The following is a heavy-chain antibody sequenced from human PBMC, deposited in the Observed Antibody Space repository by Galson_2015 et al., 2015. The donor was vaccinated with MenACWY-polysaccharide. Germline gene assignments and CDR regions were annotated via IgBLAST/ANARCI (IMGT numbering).Heavy chain of an antibody. D-gene: IGHD5-12*01. CDR2: IYPGDSDT. CDR3: ARHDVADYYYYYMDV. Sequence: QSGAEVKKPGESLKISCKGSGYSFTSYWIGWVRQMPGKGLEWMGIIYPGDSDTRYSPSFQGQVTISADKSISTAYLQWSSLKASDTAMYYCARHDVADYYYYYMDVWGKGTTVTVSS. CDR1: GYSFTSYW. V-gene: IGHV5-51*01. J-gene: IGHJ6*03.